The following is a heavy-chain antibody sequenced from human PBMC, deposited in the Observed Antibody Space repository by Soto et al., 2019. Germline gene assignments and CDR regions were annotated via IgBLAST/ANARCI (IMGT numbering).Heavy chain of an antibody. V-gene: IGHV3-74*01. D-gene: IGHD2-15*01. J-gene: IGHJ4*02. Sequence: GGSLRLACAASGFTLSSRWMHWVRQAPGKGLVWVSRIKTDGSSTSYADSVKGRLTISRDNAKNTLYLQMNSLRAEDTAVYYCAMRDDYSNLRDFAYWGQGTLVTVSS. CDR1: GFTLSSRW. CDR3: AMRDDYSNLRDFAY. CDR2: IKTDGSST.